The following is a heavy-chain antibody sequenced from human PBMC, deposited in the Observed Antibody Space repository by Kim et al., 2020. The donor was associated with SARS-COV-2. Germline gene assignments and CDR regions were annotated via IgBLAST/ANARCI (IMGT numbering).Heavy chain of an antibody. J-gene: IGHJ1*01. CDR3: ARDHGTMVRGVMEH. Sequence: AQKFQGRVTMTRDTSTSTVYMELSSLRSEDTAVYYCARDHGTMVRGVMEHWGQGTLVTVSS. D-gene: IGHD3-10*01. V-gene: IGHV1-46*01.